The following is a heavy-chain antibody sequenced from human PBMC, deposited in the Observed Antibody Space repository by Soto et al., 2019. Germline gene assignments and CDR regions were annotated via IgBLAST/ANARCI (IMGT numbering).Heavy chain of an antibody. CDR3: ARSVAVPGAHIDY. Sequence: ASETLSLTCSVSGGSISGSYWSWIRQSPGKGLEWLGYVYYTGSTNYSPSLRSRVSISVDTSKNEFSLRLSSVTAADTAVYFCARSVAVPGAHIDYWGQGTQVTVSS. V-gene: IGHV4-59*01. J-gene: IGHJ4*02. CDR2: VYYTGST. CDR1: GGSISGSY. D-gene: IGHD6-19*01.